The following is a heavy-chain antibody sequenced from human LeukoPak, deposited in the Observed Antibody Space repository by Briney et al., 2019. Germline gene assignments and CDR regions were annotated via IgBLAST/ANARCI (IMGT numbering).Heavy chain of an antibody. CDR2: ISTNGGST. J-gene: IGHJ4*02. D-gene: IGHD4/OR15-4a*01. CDR1: GFTFSRYA. CDR3: GGAYGGLDREGGFDY. Sequence: GGSLRLSCAASGFTFSRYALHWVRQAPGKGLEYVSSISTNGGSTYYANSVKGRFTISRDNSKNTLFLQLGSLRAEDMAVYYCGGAYGGLDREGGFDYWGRGTLVNV. V-gene: IGHV3-64*01.